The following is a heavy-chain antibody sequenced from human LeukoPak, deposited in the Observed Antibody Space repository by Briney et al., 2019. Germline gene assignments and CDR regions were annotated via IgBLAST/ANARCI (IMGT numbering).Heavy chain of an antibody. CDR2: SHASGTT. D-gene: IGHD3-10*01. CDR1: GGSISTYL. J-gene: IGHJ4*02. V-gene: IGHV4-4*07. CDR3: ARDGADVYGRAFDY. Sequence: SETLTLTCKVSGGSISTYLWTWIRQPAGKGLEWIGRSHASGTTNYNSSLKSRVSMSVATSKNQFSLKLTSVTAADTAVYFCARDGADVYGRAFDYWGQGTLVSVSS.